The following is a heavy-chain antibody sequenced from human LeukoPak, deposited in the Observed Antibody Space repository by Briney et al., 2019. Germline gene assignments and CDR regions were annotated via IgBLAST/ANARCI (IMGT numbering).Heavy chain of an antibody. J-gene: IGHJ4*02. CDR1: GFIFSNYG. CDR2: ISSSGGST. V-gene: IGHV3-23*01. D-gene: IGHD3-22*01. CDR3: AKVRGAVAITFLDY. Sequence: GGSLRLSCAASGFIFSNYGMSWVRQAPGKGLEWVSTISSSGGSTYCADSVKGRFTISRDNSKNTLYLQMNSLRAEDTAVYYCAKVRGAVAITFLDYWGQGTLVTVSS.